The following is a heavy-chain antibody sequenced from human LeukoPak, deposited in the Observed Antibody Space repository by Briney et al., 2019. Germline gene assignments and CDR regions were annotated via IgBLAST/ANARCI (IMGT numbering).Heavy chain of an antibody. J-gene: IGHJ4*02. CDR3: AKDLHQYTYPYYFDC. Sequence: PGGSLRLSCAASGFTFSSYAMSWVRQAPGKGLEWVSAISGSGGSTYYADSVKGRFTISRDNSKNTLYLQMNSLRAEDTAVYYCAKDLHQYTYPYYFDCWGQGTLVTVSS. V-gene: IGHV3-23*01. CDR1: GFTFSSYA. CDR2: ISGSGGST. D-gene: IGHD5-18*01.